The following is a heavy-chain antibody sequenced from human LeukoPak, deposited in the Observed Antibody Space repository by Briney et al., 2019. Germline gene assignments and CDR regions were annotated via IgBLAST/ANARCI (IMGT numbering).Heavy chain of an antibody. V-gene: IGHV1-2*02. CDR1: GYTFTGYY. CDR3: ARDLSIAAAGITDY. D-gene: IGHD6-13*01. Sequence: ASVKVSCKASGYTFTGYYMHWVRQAPGQGLEWMGWINPNSGGTNYAQKFQGRVTMTRDTSISTAYMELSRLRSDDTAVYYCARDLSIAAAGITDYWGQGTLVTVSS. CDR2: INPNSGGT. J-gene: IGHJ4*02.